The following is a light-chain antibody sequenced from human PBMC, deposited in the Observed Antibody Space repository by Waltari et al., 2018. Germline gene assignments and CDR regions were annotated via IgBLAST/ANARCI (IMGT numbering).Light chain of an antibody. V-gene: IGLV2-14*03. CDR3: SSYTGSSTLVV. CDR1: SSDVGGYNY. CDR2: DVS. J-gene: IGLJ2*01. Sequence: QSALTQPASVSGSPGPSITISCTGTSSDVGGYNYVSWYQQHPGKAPNLMIYDVSDRPSGVSSRFSGSKYGNTASLIISGLQAEDEADYYCSSYTGSSTLVVFGGGTKLTVL.